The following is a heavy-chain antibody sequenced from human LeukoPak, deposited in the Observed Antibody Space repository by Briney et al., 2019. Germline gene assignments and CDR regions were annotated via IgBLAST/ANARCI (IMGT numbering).Heavy chain of an antibody. V-gene: IGHV4-59*08. CDR3: ARLGGNWNSPGGDY. J-gene: IGHJ4*02. CDR2: ISYTGTT. D-gene: IGHD2-21*01. Sequence: PSETLSLTCSVSGGSINGYSWTWTRHPPGFRLEWVGHISYTGTTNYNPSLTTRVAISVDTSKNQFSLKLTSVTAADTAMYFCARLGGNWNSPGGDYWGQGTLVTVSS. CDR1: GGSINGYS.